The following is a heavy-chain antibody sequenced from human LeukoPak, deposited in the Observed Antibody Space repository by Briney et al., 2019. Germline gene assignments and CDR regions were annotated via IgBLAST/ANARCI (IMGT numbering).Heavy chain of an antibody. V-gene: IGHV3-21*01. CDR1: GFTFSTYS. CDR3: ARHALSYCGGDCRLYYFDY. CDR2: ISPDSNYK. D-gene: IGHD2-21*01. J-gene: IGHJ4*02. Sequence: GGSLRLSCAASGFTFSTYSMNWLRLAPGKGLEWVSSISPDSNYKYYVDSVKGRFTISRDNAKSSLYLQMNSLRAEDTAVYYCARHALSYCGGDCRLYYFDYWGQGTLVTVSS.